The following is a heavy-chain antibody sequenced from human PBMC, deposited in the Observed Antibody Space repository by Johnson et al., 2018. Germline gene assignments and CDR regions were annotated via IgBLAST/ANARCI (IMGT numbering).Heavy chain of an antibody. CDR1: GDSISTYY. J-gene: IGHJ3*02. CDR2: IYYSGRT. D-gene: IGHD3-22*01. Sequence: QVQLQESGPGLVKXSETXSLXCTVSGDSISTYYWSWIRQPPGKGLEWIGYIYYSGRTNYNPSLKSRVTISVDTSKNQFSLKLSSVTAADTAVYYCASHDSSGYWRPDAFDIWGQGTMVTVSS. V-gene: IGHV4-59*01. CDR3: ASHDSSGYWRPDAFDI.